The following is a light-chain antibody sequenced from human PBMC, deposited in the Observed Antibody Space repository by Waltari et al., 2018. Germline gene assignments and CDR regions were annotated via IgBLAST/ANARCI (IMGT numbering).Light chain of an antibody. CDR2: DVT. Sequence: SALTQPRSVSGSPGQSVTISCTGTKNDLGSYNYVSWSQPHPGKAPKLIILDVTKRPSGCPARLSGSKSGNTASLTISGLRAEDEAEYYCCSYAGSYTWVFGGGTKLTVV. CDR1: KNDLGSYNY. CDR3: CSYAGSYTWV. V-gene: IGLV2-11*01. J-gene: IGLJ3*02.